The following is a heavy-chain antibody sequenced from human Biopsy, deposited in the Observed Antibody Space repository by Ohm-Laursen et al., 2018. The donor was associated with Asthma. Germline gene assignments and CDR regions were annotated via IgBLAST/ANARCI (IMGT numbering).Heavy chain of an antibody. CDR3: ARGPELDV. CDR2: TNERGVT. V-gene: IGHV4-34*01. J-gene: IGHJ6*02. Sequence: ETLSLTCDVYPGSFSSFFWTWIRQSPGKGLEWIGETNERGVTNNNPSLKSRVIISIDTYWNRVSLKLTSVTAADTAVYYCARGPELDVWGQGTTVTVSS. CDR1: PGSFSSFF.